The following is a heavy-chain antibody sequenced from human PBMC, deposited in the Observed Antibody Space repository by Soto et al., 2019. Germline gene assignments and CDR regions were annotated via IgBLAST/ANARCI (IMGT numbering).Heavy chain of an antibody. CDR1: GFTFSSYA. CDR2: VSGSGGST. CDR3: ALRGGSGWFDY. Sequence: GGSLRVSCAASGFTFSSYAMSWVRQAPGKGLEWVSAVSGSGGSTYYADSVKGRFTISRDNSKNTLYLQMNSLRAEDTAVYYCALRGGSGWFDYWGQGTLVTVSS. J-gene: IGHJ4*02. D-gene: IGHD6-19*01. V-gene: IGHV3-23*01.